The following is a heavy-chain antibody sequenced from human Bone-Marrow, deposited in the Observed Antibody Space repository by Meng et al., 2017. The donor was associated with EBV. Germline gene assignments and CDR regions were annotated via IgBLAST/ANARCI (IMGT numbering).Heavy chain of an antibody. V-gene: IGHV6-1*02. CDR1: GASVSSDISA. CDR3: ARDRYGYFDY. CDR2: TYYRSKWYN. J-gene: IGHJ4*02. D-gene: IGHD4-17*01. Sequence: QIQLQQSGPGLVMHSQTLSLTCDISGASVSSDISAWNWIRQSPSRGLEWLGRTYYRSKWYNDYAVSVKSRITIKPHSSKNQFSLQLNSVTPEDTAVYFCARDRYGYFDYWGQGTLVTVSS.